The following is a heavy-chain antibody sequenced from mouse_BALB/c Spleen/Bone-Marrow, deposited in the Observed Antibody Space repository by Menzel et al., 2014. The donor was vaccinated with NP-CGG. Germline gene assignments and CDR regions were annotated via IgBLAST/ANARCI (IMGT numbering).Heavy chain of an antibody. V-gene: IGHV1-55*01. CDR3: AREEDFFDY. Sequence: QVQLKQSGAELVKPGTSVKMSCKASGYTFASYWMHWVKQRPGQGLEWIGDIYPGTNSTNYNEKFKTKATLTVDTSSSTAYMQLSSPTSEDSAVYYCAREEDFFDYWGQGTTLTVSS. J-gene: IGHJ2*01. CDR2: IYPGTNST. CDR1: GYTFASYW.